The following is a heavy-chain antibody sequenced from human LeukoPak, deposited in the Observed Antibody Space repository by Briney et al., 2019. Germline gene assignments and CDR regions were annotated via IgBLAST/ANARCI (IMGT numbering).Heavy chain of an antibody. V-gene: IGHV3-48*01. J-gene: IGHJ5*02. CDR1: GFTFSSYD. CDR3: ARGPPLFDP. CDR2: ISTGGSTM. Sequence: GGSLRLSCITSGFTFSSYDMNWVRQAPGKGLEWVSYISTGGSTMYYADSVKGRFTISRDNAKNSLFLQMNGLRAEDTAVYYCARGPPLFDPWGQGTLVTVSS.